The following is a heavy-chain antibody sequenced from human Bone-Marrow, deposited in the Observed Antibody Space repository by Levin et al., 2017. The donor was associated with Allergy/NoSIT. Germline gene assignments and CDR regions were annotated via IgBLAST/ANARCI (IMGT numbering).Heavy chain of an antibody. CDR3: AVATYGHVYYYYYGMDV. J-gene: IGHJ6*02. V-gene: IGHV3-30-3*01. D-gene: IGHD3-10*01. CDR1: GFTFRSYA. CDR2: ISFDGSKE. Sequence: HPGGSLRLSCAASGFTFRSYAMHWVRQAPGKGLEWVALISFDGSKEFYADSVRGRFTISRDNPGNTLYLQMNSLRDEDTAMYYCAVATYGHVYYYYYGMDVWGQGTTVTVSS.